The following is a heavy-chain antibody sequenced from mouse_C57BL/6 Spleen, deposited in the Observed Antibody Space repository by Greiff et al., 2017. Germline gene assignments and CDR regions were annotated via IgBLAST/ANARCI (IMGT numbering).Heavy chain of an antibody. CDR3: ARASGRGWAMDY. D-gene: IGHD3-3*01. CDR2: FHPYNDDT. J-gene: IGHJ4*01. Sequence: VKLMESGAELVKPGASVKMSCKASGYTFTTYPIEWMKQNHGKSLEWIGNFHPYNDDTKYNEKFKGKATLTVEKSSSTVYLELSRLTSDDSAVYYCARASGRGWAMDYWGQGTSVTVSS. CDR1: GYTFTTYP. V-gene: IGHV1-47*01.